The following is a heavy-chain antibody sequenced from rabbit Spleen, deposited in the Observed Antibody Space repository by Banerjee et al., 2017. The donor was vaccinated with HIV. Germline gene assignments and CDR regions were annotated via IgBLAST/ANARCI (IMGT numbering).Heavy chain of an antibody. Sequence: QSLEESGGDLVKPGASLTLTCTASGFSFSAVHCIYWVRQGTGKGLEWSGTIYAGSTGTSGFASWAKGRFTISKPTSTTATLHMASLTGAGASDCFCARNFGLWGQGTLVTVS. V-gene: IGHV1S40*01. CDR3: ARNFGL. J-gene: IGHJ4*01. D-gene: IGHD5-1*01. CDR2: IYAGSTGTS. CDR1: GFSFSAVHC.